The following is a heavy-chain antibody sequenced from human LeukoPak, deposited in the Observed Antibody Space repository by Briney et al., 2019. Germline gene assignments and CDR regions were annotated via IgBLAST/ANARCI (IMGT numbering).Heavy chain of an antibody. J-gene: IGHJ4*02. V-gene: IGHV3-23*01. CDR1: GFTFSSYA. CDR3: ATNVDTSDDY. Sequence: GGSLRLSCAASGFTFSSYAMSWVRQAPGKGLEWVSAISGSGASTYYADPVKGRFTISRDNSKNTLYLQMNSRRAEDTALYYCATNVDTSDDYWGQGTLVTVSS. CDR2: ISGSGAST. D-gene: IGHD5-18*01.